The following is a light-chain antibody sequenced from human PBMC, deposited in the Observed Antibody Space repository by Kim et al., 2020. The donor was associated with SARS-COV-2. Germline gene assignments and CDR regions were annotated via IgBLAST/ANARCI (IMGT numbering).Light chain of an antibody. CDR3: SSYTSSSTYYV. CDR2: DVS. J-gene: IGLJ1*01. CDR1: SSDVGGYKY. V-gene: IGLV2-14*03. Sequence: QSITISCTGTSSDVGGYKYVSWYQQHPGKAPKVMIYDVSNRPSGVSNRFSASKSGNTASLTISGLQAEDEADYYCSSYTSSSTYYVFGTGTKVTVL.